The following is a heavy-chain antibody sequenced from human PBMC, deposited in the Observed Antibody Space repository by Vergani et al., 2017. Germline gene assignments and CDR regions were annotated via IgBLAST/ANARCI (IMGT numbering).Heavy chain of an antibody. V-gene: IGHV4-34*01. CDR2: INHSGST. CDR1: GGSFSGYY. J-gene: IGHJ3*02. D-gene: IGHD6-6*01. Sequence: QVQLQQWGAGLLKPSETLSLTCAVYGGSFSGYYWSWIRPPPGKGLEWIGEINHSGSTNYNPSLKSRVTISVDTSKNQFSLKLSSVTAADTAVYYCARKSSYIAARRPFDIWGQGTMVTVSS. CDR3: ARKSSYIAARRPFDI.